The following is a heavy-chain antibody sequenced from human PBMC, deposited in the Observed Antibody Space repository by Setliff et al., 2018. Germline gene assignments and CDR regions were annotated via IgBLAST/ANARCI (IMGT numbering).Heavy chain of an antibody. D-gene: IGHD3-10*01. J-gene: IGHJ4*02. CDR2: VYFSGYT. V-gene: IGHV4-39*01. Sequence: PSETLSLTCTVSGGSISSSSYYWGWIRQPPGKGLEWLGSVYFSGYTYYNPSLKGRVTLSVDTTKNQFSLKLTSMTAADTAVYFCARHLLVQGTYHFDYWGQGSPVTVSS. CDR1: GGSISSSSYY. CDR3: ARHLLVQGTYHFDY.